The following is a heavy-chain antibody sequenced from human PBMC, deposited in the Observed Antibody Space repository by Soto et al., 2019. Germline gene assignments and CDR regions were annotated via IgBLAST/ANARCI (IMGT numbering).Heavy chain of an antibody. V-gene: IGHV3-30*03. Sequence: QVRLVESGGGVVQPGRSLRLSCAASGFNFGVFGMHWVRQAPGKGLEWLSVLSYEGSEEYYADSVRGRFTISRDNSKNTLFLQMDSLRVDDTGVYYCALTRRSSLLEVAGPGFEYWGLGTLVTVS. CDR1: GFNFGVFG. D-gene: IGHD6-19*01. CDR3: ALTRRSSLLEVAGPGFEY. J-gene: IGHJ4*02. CDR2: LSYEGSEE.